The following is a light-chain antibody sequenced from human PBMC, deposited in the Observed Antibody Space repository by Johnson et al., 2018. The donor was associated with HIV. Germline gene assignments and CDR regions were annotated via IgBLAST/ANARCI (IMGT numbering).Light chain of an antibody. CDR3: GTLDSSLSVYV. CDR2: DNN. Sequence: HSVLTQPPSVSAAPGQKFTISCSGSSSNIGNNYVSWYQQLPGTAPKLLIYDNNKRPSGIPDRFSGSKSGTSATLGITGLQTGDEADYYCGTLDSSLSVYVFGTGTKVSVL. V-gene: IGLV1-51*01. J-gene: IGLJ1*01. CDR1: SSNIGNNY.